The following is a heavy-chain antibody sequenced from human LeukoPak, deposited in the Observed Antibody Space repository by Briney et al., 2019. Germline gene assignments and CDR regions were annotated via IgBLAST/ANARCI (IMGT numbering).Heavy chain of an antibody. CDR3: ARGLNYGSGSYYSLTQRFYYYYGMDV. CDR1: GGSFSGYY. J-gene: IGHJ6*02. CDR2: INHSGST. D-gene: IGHD3-10*01. Sequence: SETLSLTCAVYGGSFSGYYWSWIRQPPGKGLEWIGEINHSGSTNYNPSLKSRVTISVDTSKNQFSLKLSSVTAADTAVYYCARGLNYGSGSYYSLTQRFYYYYGMDVWGQGTTVTVSS. V-gene: IGHV4-34*01.